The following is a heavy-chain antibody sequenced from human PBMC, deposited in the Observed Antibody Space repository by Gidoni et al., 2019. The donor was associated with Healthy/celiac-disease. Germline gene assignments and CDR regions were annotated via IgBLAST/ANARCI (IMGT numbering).Heavy chain of an antibody. J-gene: IGHJ5*02. Sequence: QVQLQESGPGLVKPSETLSLTCTVSGGSISSYYWWIRQPAGKGLEWIGRIYTSGSTNYNPSLKSRVTMSVDTSKNQFSLKLSSVTAADTAVYYCARDHYGSGSCWFDPWGQGTLVTVSS. CDR2: IYTSGST. D-gene: IGHD3-10*01. CDR1: GGSISSYY. V-gene: IGHV4-4*07. CDR3: ARDHYGSGSCWFDP.